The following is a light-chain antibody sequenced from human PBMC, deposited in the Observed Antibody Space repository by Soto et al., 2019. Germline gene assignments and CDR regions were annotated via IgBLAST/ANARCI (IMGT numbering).Light chain of an antibody. CDR2: KAS. CDR3: QHYNSYSEA. V-gene: IGKV1-5*03. CDR1: QTISSW. Sequence: DIKITQSPSTLSGSIGDRVTITCRASQTISSWLAWYQQKPWKAPKLLIYKASTLKSGVPSRFSGSGSGTEFTLTISSLQPDDFATYYCQHYNSYSEAFGQGTNVDIK. J-gene: IGKJ1*01.